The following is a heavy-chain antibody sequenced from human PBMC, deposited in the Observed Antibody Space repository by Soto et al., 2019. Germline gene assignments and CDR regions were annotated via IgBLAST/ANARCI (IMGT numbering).Heavy chain of an antibody. V-gene: IGHV3-66*01. D-gene: IGHD3-16*02. CDR2: IYSGGST. CDR3: AREYYDYVWGSYRYTYYYYGMDV. Sequence: PGGSLRLSCAASGFTVSSNYMSWVRQAPGKGLEWVSAIYSGGSTYYADSVKGRFTISRDNSKNTLYLQMNSLRAEDTAVYYCAREYYDYVWGSYRYTYYYYGMDVWGQGTTVTVSS. J-gene: IGHJ6*02. CDR1: GFTVSSNY.